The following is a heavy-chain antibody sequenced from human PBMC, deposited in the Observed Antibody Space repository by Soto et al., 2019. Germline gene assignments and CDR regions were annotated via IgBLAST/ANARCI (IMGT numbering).Heavy chain of an antibody. CDR1: GGSISSISYY. J-gene: IGHJ4*02. D-gene: IGHD6-6*01. CDR2: IYYSGST. V-gene: IGHV4-39*01. CDR3: ARLDAGYIAARPPRYFDY. Sequence: SETLSLTCTVSGGSISSISYYFFWIRQPPWSGLEWIGSIYYSGSTYYNPSLKSRVTISVDTSKNQFSLKLSSVTAADTAVYYCARLDAGYIAARPPRYFDYWGQGTLVTVSS.